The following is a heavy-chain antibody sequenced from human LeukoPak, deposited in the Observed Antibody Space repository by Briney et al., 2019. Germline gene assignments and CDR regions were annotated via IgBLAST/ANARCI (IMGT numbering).Heavy chain of an antibody. CDR3: AKGSPRDALTTTGND. V-gene: IGHV3-23*01. CDR1: GFTFSSYA. CDR2: ISGSGRTT. Sequence: GGSLRLSCAASGFTFSSYAMSWVRQAPGKGLEWVSGISGSGRTTYYADSVKGRFTISRDNSKNTLYLQMNSLRAEDTAIYYCAKGSPRDALTTTGNDWGQGTWVTVSS. D-gene: IGHD1-1*01. J-gene: IGHJ4*02.